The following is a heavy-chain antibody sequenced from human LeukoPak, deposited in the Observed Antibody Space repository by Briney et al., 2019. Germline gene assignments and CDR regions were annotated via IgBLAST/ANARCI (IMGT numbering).Heavy chain of an antibody. D-gene: IGHD3-3*01. CDR1: GFTFSSYS. CDR3: ARDHSGDLWSGYYTFDAFDI. CDR2: ISSSSSYI. Sequence: GGSLRLSCAASGFTFSSYSMNWVRQAPGKGLEWVSSISSSSSYIYYADSVKGRFTISRDNAKNSLYLQMNSLRAEDTAVYYSARDHSGDLWSGYYTFDAFDIWGQGTMVTVSS. J-gene: IGHJ3*02. V-gene: IGHV3-21*01.